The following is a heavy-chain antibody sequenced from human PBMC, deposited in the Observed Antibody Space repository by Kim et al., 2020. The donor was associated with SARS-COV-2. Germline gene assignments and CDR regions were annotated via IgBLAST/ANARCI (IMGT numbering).Heavy chain of an antibody. J-gene: IGHJ4*02. D-gene: IGHD3-22*01. CDR3: ARDGEGYYDSRGQYYFDY. Sequence: GGSLRLSCAASGFTFSSYSMNWVRQAPGKGLEWVSSISSSSSYIYYADSVKGRFTISRDNAKNSLYLQMNSLRAEDTAVYYCARDGEGYYDSRGQYYFDYWGQGTLVTVSS. V-gene: IGHV3-21*01. CDR2: ISSSSSYI. CDR1: GFTFSSYS.